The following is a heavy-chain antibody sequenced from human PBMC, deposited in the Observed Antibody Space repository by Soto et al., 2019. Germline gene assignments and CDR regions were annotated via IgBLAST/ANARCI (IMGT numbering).Heavy chain of an antibody. Sequence: QVQLQESGPGLVKPSQTLSLTCTVSGGSISSGGYYWSWIRQHPGKGLEWIVYIYYSGSTYYNPAIKSLVTISVDTSKNQFSLKLSSVTAANTAVYYCAASSVGCDVFNYNGMDGWGQVTTDTVSS. CDR3: AASSVGCDVFNYNGMDG. D-gene: IGHD1-26*01. CDR1: GGSISSGGYY. CDR2: IYYSGST. V-gene: IGHV4-31*01. J-gene: IGHJ6*02.